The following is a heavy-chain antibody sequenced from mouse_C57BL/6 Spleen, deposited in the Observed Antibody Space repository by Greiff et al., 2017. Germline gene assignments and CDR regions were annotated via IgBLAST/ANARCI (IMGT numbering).Heavy chain of an antibody. D-gene: IGHD1-1*01. V-gene: IGHV1-62-2*01. CDR3: ERPLITTVVADYYAMDY. CDR1: GYTFTEYT. CDR2: FYPGSGSI. Sequence: QVQLQQSGAELVKPGASVKMSCKASGYTFTEYTIHWVKQRSGQGLEWIGWFYPGSGSIKYNEKFKDKATLTADKSSSTVYMELSRLTSEDSAVYFCERPLITTVVADYYAMDYWGQGTSVTVSS. J-gene: IGHJ4*01.